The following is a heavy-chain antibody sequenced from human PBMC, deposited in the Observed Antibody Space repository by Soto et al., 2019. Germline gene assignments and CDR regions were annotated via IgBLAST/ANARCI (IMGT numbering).Heavy chain of an antibody. CDR3: AVAAVREIMAQESSGMAV. J-gene: IGHJ6*02. V-gene: IGHV1-69*01. D-gene: IGHD3-10*01. Sequence: QVQLVQSGAEVKTPGSSVNVSCKASGGTLSDYAISWVRQAPGQGLECMGGIMPTVDSANYAQNFQGRLTISADESTSTAHLELSSLRSDDTDVYYCAVAAVREIMAQESSGMAVWGQGPTVIVSS. CDR1: GGTLSDYA. CDR2: IMPTVDSA.